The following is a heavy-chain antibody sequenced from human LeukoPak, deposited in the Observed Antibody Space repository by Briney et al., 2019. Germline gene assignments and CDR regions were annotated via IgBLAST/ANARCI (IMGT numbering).Heavy chain of an antibody. J-gene: IGHJ5*02. V-gene: IGHV3-33*01. D-gene: IGHD4-11*01. CDR1: GITFSSSG. CDR3: ARDSPVTAGPFDP. CDR2: IWYDGSNE. Sequence: GGSLGLSCVVSGITFSSSGMHWVRQAPGKGLEWVAFIWYDGSNEYYADSVKGRFTIFRDNSKNTLYLQMNSLRGDDTAVYYCARDSPVTAGPFDPWGQGTLVTVSS.